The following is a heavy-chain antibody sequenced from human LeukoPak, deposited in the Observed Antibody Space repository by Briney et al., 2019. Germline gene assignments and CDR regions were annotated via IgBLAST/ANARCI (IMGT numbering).Heavy chain of an antibody. J-gene: IGHJ4*02. D-gene: IGHD6-13*01. CDR1: GGSISGYY. CDR3: ARLNIIGSSPVHHFDY. V-gene: IGHV4-59*08. CDR2: IYYSGST. Sequence: SETLSLTCTVSGGSISGYYWSWIRQPPGKGLGYIAYIYYSGSTDYNPSLKSRVTISVDTSKNQFSLKLRSVTAADTAVYYCARLNIIGSSPVHHFDYWGQGTLVTVSS.